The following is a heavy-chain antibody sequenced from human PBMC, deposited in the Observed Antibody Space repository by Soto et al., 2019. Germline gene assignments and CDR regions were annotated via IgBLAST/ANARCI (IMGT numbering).Heavy chain of an antibody. CDR1: GGSISSYY. CDR2: IYYSGST. J-gene: IGHJ4*02. Sequence: SETLSLTCTVSGGSISSYYWSWIRQPPGKGLEWIGYIYYSGSTNYNPSLKSRVTISVDTSKNQFSLKLSSVTAADTAVYYCAREEVHGEYVRVGYFDYWGQGTLVTVSS. V-gene: IGHV4-59*01. CDR3: AREEVHGEYVRVGYFDY. D-gene: IGHD3-16*01.